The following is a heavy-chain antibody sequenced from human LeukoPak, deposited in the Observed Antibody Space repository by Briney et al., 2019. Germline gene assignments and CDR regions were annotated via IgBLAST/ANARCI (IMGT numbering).Heavy chain of an antibody. V-gene: IGHV4-4*09. Sequence: KSSETLSLTCIVSGGSMSGYYWSWIRQPPGKGLEWIGHTFSSGATTYNPSLKSRVTISVDTSRSQFSLHLSSVTAADTAVYYCARRSRDGSFLDSWGQGTLVTVSS. J-gene: IGHJ4*02. CDR2: TFSSGAT. CDR1: GGSMSGYY. CDR3: ARRSRDGSFLDS. D-gene: IGHD5-24*01.